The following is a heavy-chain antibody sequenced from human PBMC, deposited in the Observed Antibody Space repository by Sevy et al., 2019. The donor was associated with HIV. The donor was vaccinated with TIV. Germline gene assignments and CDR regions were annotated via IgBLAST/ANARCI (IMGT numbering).Heavy chain of an antibody. CDR3: TTGGGSITVVGTPFDY. Sequence: GGSLRLSCATSGFNFNNTWMSWVRQAPGKGLEWVGRVKSEVDGGTRDYAAPVRGRFTMSRDDSRSTLYLQMDTLTSEDTAVYYCTTGGGSITVVGTPFDYWGQGTQVTVSS. CDR2: VKSEVDGGTR. V-gene: IGHV3-15*01. D-gene: IGHD6-19*01. J-gene: IGHJ4*02. CDR1: GFNFNNTW.